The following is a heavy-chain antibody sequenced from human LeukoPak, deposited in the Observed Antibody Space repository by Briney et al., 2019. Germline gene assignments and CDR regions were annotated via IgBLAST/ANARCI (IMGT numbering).Heavy chain of an antibody. D-gene: IGHD1-14*01. J-gene: IGHJ2*01. Sequence: GGSMRHSGAASGFTLSSYWMNWVRQAPVKGLVWVSRINSDGSSTSYADSVKGRFTISRDNAKNTLYLQMNSLRAEDTAVHYCARGRKDWYVDLWGRGTLVTVSS. CDR2: INSDGSST. CDR3: ARGRKDWYVDL. CDR1: GFTLSSYW. V-gene: IGHV3-74*01.